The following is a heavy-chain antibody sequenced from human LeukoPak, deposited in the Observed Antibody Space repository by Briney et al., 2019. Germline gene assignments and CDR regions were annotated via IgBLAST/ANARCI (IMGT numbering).Heavy chain of an antibody. CDR1: GGTFSSYA. CDR3: ARRGYSYGYRYYGMDV. D-gene: IGHD5-18*01. J-gene: IGHJ6*02. V-gene: IGHV1-69*13. Sequence: ASVKVSCKASGGTFSSYAISWVRQAPGQGLEWMGGIIPIFGTANYAQKFQGRVTITADESTSTAYMELSSLRSEDTAVYYCARRGYSYGYRYYGMDVWGQGTTVTVSS. CDR2: IIPIFGTA.